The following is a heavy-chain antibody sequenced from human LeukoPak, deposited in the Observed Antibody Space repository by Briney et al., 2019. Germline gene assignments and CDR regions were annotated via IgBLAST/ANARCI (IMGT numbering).Heavy chain of an antibody. D-gene: IGHD3-22*01. J-gene: IGHJ4*02. CDR1: GYTFTSYG. CDR2: ISACNGNT. Sequence: ASVKVSCKASGYTFTSYGISWVRQAPGQGLEWMGWISACNGNTNYAQKLQGRVTMTTDTSTSTAYMELRSLRSDDTAVYYCARDNKRPPYYYDSSGYRPFDYWGQGTLVTVSS. CDR3: ARDNKRPPYYYDSSGYRPFDY. V-gene: IGHV1-18*01.